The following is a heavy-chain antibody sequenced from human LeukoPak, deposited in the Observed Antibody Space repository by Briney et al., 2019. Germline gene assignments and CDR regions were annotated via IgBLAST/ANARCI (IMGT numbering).Heavy chain of an antibody. CDR3: ARGPFRHPRSPRTGGSNWFDP. V-gene: IGHV1-69*05. Sequence: GASVKVSCKASGGTFSSYAISWVRQAPGQGLEWMGGIIPIFGTANYAQKFQGRVTMTRNTSISTAYMELSSLRSEDTAVYYCARGPFRHPRSPRTGGSNWFDPWGQGTLVTVSS. CDR1: GGTFSSYA. J-gene: IGHJ5*02. D-gene: IGHD3/OR15-3a*01. CDR2: IIPIFGTA.